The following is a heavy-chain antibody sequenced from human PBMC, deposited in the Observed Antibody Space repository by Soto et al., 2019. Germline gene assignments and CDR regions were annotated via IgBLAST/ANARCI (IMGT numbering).Heavy chain of an antibody. CDR3: ALQPRGTATVTSVINGFDP. Sequence: TISLTCTVSSGFISISGSSLGWTSQPPEKGLEWIGYIYYSGSTDYNPSLKSRVTISVDTSKNQFSLKLNSVTAADTAVYYCALQPRGTATVTSVINGFDPWGQGALVTVSS. J-gene: IGHJ5*02. CDR2: IYYSGST. CDR1: SGFISISGSS. D-gene: IGHD4-17*01. V-gene: IGHV4-39*01.